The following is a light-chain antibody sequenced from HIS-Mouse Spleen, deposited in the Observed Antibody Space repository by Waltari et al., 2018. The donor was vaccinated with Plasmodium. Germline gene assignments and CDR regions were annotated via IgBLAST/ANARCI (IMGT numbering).Light chain of an antibody. V-gene: IGKV1-6*01. CDR1: QGIRND. Sequence: AIQMTQSPSSLPASVGARVTITCRASQGIRNDLGWYQQKPGKAPKLLISAASSLQSGVPSRFSGSGSGTDFTLTISSLQPEDFATYYCLQDYNYPYTFGQGTKLEIK. J-gene: IGKJ2*01. CDR3: LQDYNYPYT. CDR2: AAS.